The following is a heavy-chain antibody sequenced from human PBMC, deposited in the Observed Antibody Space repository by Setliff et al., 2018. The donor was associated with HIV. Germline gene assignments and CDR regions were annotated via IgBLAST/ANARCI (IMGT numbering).Heavy chain of an antibody. V-gene: IGHV4-59*08. CDR1: GASIRGYY. J-gene: IGHJ3*02. CDR3: ARSLVPSGYYYGRHAFDI. D-gene: IGHD3-22*01. CDR2: IYYSGNT. Sequence: SETLSLTCSVSGASIRGYYWSWIRQSPGKGLEWIGNIYYSGNTNYNPSFKSRVTISVDTSKNQFSLRVNSVTAADTAVYYCARSLVPSGYYYGRHAFDIWGQGTKVTVS.